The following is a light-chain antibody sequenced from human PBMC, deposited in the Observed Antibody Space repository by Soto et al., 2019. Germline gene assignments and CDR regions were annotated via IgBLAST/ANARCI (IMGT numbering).Light chain of an antibody. V-gene: IGKV3-20*01. CDR1: QSVSSN. CDR2: GAS. J-gene: IGKJ5*01. Sequence: EIVMTQSPATLSVSPGERAALSCRASQSVSSNLAWYQQRPGQAPRLLIYGASNRATGIPARFSGSGSGTDFTLTISRLEPEDFAVYYCQQYGSSLTFGQGTRLEIK. CDR3: QQYGSSLT.